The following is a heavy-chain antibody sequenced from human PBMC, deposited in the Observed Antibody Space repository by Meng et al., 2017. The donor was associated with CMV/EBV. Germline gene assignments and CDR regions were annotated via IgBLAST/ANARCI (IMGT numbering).Heavy chain of an antibody. Sequence: GDYFWSWIRQPPGKGLEWIGYIYYSGTTYYNPSLKSRVTISGDTSKNQFSLKLSSVTAADTAVYYCARVVRDDFWSGYYRGGWFDPWGQGTLVTVSS. J-gene: IGHJ5*02. D-gene: IGHD3-3*01. CDR3: ARVVRDDFWSGYYRGGWFDP. CDR1: GDYF. CDR2: IYYSGTT. V-gene: IGHV4-30-4*08.